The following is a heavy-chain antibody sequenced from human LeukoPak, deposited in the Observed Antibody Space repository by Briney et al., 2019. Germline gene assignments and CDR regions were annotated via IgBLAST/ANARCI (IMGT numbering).Heavy chain of an antibody. CDR2: ISNGGTT. D-gene: IGHD1-1*01. CDR3: VRLQPNTGEWAFDN. Sequence: SETLSLTCTVSGGPINNYYWSWIRQPPGEGLEWIGYISNGGTTNYNPSLKSRVTISVDKSKNQLSLKLGSVTAADTAVYHCVRLQPNTGEWAFDNWGQGTLVTVS. J-gene: IGHJ3*02. CDR1: GGPINNYY. V-gene: IGHV4-59*01.